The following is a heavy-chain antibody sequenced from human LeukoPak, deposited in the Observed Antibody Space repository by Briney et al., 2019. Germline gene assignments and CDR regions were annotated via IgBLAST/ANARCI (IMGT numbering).Heavy chain of an antibody. Sequence: ASVKVSCKASGYTFTSYYMHWMRQAPGQGLEWMGTINSSGGSTSHAQNFQGRVTMTRDTSTSIVYMELSSLRSEDTAVYYCARDRGGGTTLGSWGQGTLVTVSS. V-gene: IGHV1-46*01. CDR2: INSSGGST. CDR1: GYTFTSYY. D-gene: IGHD1-1*01. J-gene: IGHJ5*02. CDR3: ARDRGGGTTLGS.